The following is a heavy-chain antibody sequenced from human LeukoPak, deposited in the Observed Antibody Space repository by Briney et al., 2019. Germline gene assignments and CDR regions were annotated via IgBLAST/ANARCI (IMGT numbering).Heavy chain of an antibody. D-gene: IGHD6-13*01. Sequence: GGSLRLSCAASGFTFSSYGMHWVRQAPGKGLEWVAVIWYDGSNKYYADSVKGRFTISRDNSKNTLYPQMNSLRAEDTAVYYCAREPSIAAAGLDYWGQGTLVTVSS. CDR1: GFTFSSYG. CDR3: AREPSIAAAGLDY. V-gene: IGHV3-33*01. J-gene: IGHJ4*02. CDR2: IWYDGSNK.